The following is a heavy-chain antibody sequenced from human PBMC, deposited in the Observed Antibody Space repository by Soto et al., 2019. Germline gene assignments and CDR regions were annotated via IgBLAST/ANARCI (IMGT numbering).Heavy chain of an antibody. Sequence: QVQLVQSGAEVKKPGASVKVSCKASGYNFTTYGITWVRQAPGQGLEWMGWISANNGNTNYAQKFQGRVNITTDTSTATAYMELRGLTSDDRAVYYCAGAAVTSVSHHVYWGQGTLVTVSP. CDR1: GYNFTTYG. D-gene: IGHD4-4*01. J-gene: IGHJ4*02. CDR3: AGAAVTSVSHHVY. CDR2: ISANNGNT. V-gene: IGHV1-18*01.